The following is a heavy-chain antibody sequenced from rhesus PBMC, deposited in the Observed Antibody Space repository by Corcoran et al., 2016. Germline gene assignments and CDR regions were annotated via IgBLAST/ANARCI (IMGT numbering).Heavy chain of an antibody. CDR3: AKDTGIQLQLDY. Sequence: EVQMVESGGGLVQPGGSLRLSCAASGFTFSSYGMRWVRQARGKGLEWVSSISNVGGRTYYADSMQGRFTISRDNSKNTLSLQMNGLRAEDTAVYYCAKDTGIQLQLDYWGQGVLVTVSS. J-gene: IGHJ4*01. V-gene: IGHV3S5*01. CDR2: ISNVGGRT. CDR1: GFTFSSYG. D-gene: IGHD5-12*01.